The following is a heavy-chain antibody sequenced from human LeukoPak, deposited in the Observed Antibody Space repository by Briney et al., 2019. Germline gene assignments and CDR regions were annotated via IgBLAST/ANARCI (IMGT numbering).Heavy chain of an antibody. J-gene: IGHJ5*02. Sequence: SETLSLTCTVSGGSISSYYWSWIRQPAGKGLEWIGRIYSSVSGRTKYNPSLKSRVTMSVDTSKQQFSLKLSSVTAADTAVYYCAGWVCSNGSCDFNWFDPWGQGTLVTVSS. D-gene: IGHD2-15*01. CDR3: AGWVCSNGSCDFNWFDP. CDR1: GGSISSYY. CDR2: IYSSVSGRT. V-gene: IGHV4-4*07.